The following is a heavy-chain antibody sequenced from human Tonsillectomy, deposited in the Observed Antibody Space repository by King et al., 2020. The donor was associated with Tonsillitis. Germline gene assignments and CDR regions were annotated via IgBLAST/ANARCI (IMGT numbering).Heavy chain of an antibody. CDR3: ARSKNYYDISGYYSRAFDY. J-gene: IGHJ4*02. Sequence: QLVQSGAEVKKPGASVKVSCKASGYTFTSYYMHWVRQAPGQGLEWMGIINPSGGSTSYAQKFQGRVTMTRDTSTSTVYMELSSLRSEDTAVYYCARSKNYYDISGYYSRAFDYWGQGALVSVSS. V-gene: IGHV1-46*01. D-gene: IGHD3-22*01. CDR1: GYTFTSYY. CDR2: INPSGGST.